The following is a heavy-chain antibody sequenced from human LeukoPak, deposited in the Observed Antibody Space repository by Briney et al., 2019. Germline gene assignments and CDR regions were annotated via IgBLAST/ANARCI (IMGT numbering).Heavy chain of an antibody. CDR1: GGSVSSGSYY. CDR2: IYYSGST. Sequence: PSETLSLTCTVSGGSVSSGSYYWSWIRQPPGKGLEWIGYIYYSGSTNYNPSLKSRVTISVDTSKNQFSLKLSSVTAADTAVYYCARRSYDILTGPYPNFDYWGQGTLVTVSS. D-gene: IGHD3-9*01. CDR3: ARRSYDILTGPYPNFDY. J-gene: IGHJ4*02. V-gene: IGHV4-61*01.